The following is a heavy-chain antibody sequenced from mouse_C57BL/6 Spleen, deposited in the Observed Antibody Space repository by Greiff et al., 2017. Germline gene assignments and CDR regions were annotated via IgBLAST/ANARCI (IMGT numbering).Heavy chain of an antibody. CDR1: GFTFSSYA. CDR2: ISDGGSYT. V-gene: IGHV5-4*03. Sequence: EVKLVEPGGGLVKPGGSLKLSCAASGFTFSSYAMSWVRQTPEKRLEWVATISDGGSYTYYPDNVKGRFTISRDNAKNNLYLQMSHLKSEDTAMYYCARGRFAYWGQGTLVTVSA. J-gene: IGHJ3*01. CDR3: ARGRFAY.